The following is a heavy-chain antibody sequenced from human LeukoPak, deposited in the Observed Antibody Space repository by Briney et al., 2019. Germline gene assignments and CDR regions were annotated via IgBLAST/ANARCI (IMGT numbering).Heavy chain of an antibody. V-gene: IGHV1-69*13. CDR2: IIPIFGTV. D-gene: IGHD6-19*01. CDR3: ARGLIAVAGGRDFDY. CDR1: GGTFSSYA. J-gene: IGHJ4*02. Sequence: GASVKVSCKASGGTFSSYAISWVRQAPGQGLEWMGGIIPIFGTVNYAQKFQGRVTITADESTSTAYMELSGLRSEDTAVYYCARGLIAVAGGRDFDYWGQGTLVTVSS.